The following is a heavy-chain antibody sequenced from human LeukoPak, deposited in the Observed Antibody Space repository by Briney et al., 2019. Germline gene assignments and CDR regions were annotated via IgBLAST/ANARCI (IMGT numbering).Heavy chain of an antibody. V-gene: IGHV1-69*13. Sequence: ASVKVSCKASGYTFISYAISWVRQAPGQGLEWMGGIIPIFGTANYAQKFQGRVTITADGSTSTAYMELSSLRSEDTAVYYCARGGIAARGGIFDYWGQGTLVTVSS. J-gene: IGHJ4*02. CDR1: GYTFISYA. CDR2: IIPIFGTA. D-gene: IGHD6-6*01. CDR3: ARGGIAARGGIFDY.